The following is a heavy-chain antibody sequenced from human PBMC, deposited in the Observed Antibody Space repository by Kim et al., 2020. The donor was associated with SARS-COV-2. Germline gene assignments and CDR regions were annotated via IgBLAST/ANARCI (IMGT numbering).Heavy chain of an antibody. V-gene: IGHV3-30*18. CDR2: ISYDGSNK. Sequence: GGSLRLSCAASGFTFSSYGMHWVRQAPGKGLEWVAVISYDGSNKYYADSVKGRFTISRDNSKNTLYLQMNSLRVEDTAVYYCAKDIREDTAMVTKYYFDYWGQGTLVTVSS. CDR1: GFTFSSYG. CDR3: AKDIREDTAMVTKYYFDY. J-gene: IGHJ4*02. D-gene: IGHD5-18*01.